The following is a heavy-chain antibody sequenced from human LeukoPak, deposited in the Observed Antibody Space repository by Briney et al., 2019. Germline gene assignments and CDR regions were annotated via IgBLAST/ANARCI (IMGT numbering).Heavy chain of an antibody. D-gene: IGHD3-10*01. V-gene: IGHV3-9*01. J-gene: IGHJ5*02. Sequence: PGGSLRLSCAASGFTFDDYAMHWVRQAPGKGLEWVSGISWNSASIAYADSVKGRFTISRDNAKNSLYLQMNSLRPEDTALYYCAKGGPNVFDPWGQGTLVTVSS. CDR2: ISWNSASI. CDR1: GFTFDDYA. CDR3: AKGGPNVFDP.